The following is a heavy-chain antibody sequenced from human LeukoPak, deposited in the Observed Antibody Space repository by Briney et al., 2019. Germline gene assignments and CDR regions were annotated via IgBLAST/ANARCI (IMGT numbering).Heavy chain of an antibody. V-gene: IGHV1-18*01. Sequence: ASVKVSCKASGYTFTSYGISWVRQAPGQGLEWMGWISAYNGNTNYAQKLQGRVTMTTDTSTSTAYMELRSLRSDDTAVYYCARDLKGRYTGYSSGWFQVDYWGQGTLVTVSS. CDR3: ARDLKGRYTGYSSGWFQVDY. J-gene: IGHJ4*02. CDR1: GYTFTSYG. D-gene: IGHD6-19*01. CDR2: ISAYNGNT.